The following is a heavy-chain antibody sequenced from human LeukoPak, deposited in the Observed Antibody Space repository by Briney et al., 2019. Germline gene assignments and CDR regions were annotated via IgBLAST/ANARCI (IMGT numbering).Heavy chain of an antibody. CDR1: GGSISSYY. D-gene: IGHD6-13*01. CDR3: ARERYSSSWPKGLFDP. Sequence: SETLSLTCTVSGGSISSYYWSWIRQPPGKGLEWIGYIYYSGSTNYNPSLKSRVTISVDTSKNQFSLKLSSVTAADTAVYYCARERYSSSWPKGLFDPWGQGTLVTVSS. J-gene: IGHJ5*02. CDR2: IYYSGST. V-gene: IGHV4-59*01.